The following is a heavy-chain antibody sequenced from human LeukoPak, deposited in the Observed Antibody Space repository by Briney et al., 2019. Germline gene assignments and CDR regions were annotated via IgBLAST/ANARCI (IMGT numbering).Heavy chain of an antibody. CDR2: IRSKAYGGTT. CDR3: TRHYYGSGATIDY. D-gene: IGHD3-10*01. CDR1: GFTFGDYA. V-gene: IGHV3-49*03. J-gene: IGHJ4*02. Sequence: GGSLRLSCTASGFTFGDYAMSWFRQAPGKGLEWVGFIRSKAYGGTTEYAASVKGRFTISRDDSKSIAHLQMNSLKTEDTAVYYCTRHYYGSGATIDYWGQGTLVTVSS.